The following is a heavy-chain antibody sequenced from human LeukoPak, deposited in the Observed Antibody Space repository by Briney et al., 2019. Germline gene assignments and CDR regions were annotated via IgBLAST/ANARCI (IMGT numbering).Heavy chain of an antibody. V-gene: IGHV4-34*01. CDR2: INHSGST. J-gene: IGHJ4*02. Sequence: PETLSLTCAVYGGSFSGYYWSSIRQPPGKGLEWSGEINHSGSTNYNPSLKSRVTISVDTSKNQFSLKLSSVTAADTAVYYCTRHQTSNYGLGTPFDFWGQGTLVSVSS. D-gene: IGHD4-11*01. CDR1: GGSFSGYY. CDR3: TRHQTSNYGLGTPFDF.